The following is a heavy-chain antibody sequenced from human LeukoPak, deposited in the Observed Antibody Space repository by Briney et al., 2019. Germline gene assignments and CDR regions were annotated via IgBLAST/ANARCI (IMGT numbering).Heavy chain of an antibody. D-gene: IGHD3-10*01. V-gene: IGHV3-15*01. CDR3: ATLTVRGVINI. Sequence: GGSLRLSCAASGFTFSNTWMNWVRQAPGKGLEWVGRIQSTTDGGTTEYAAPVKGRFTISRDDSKTTLYLQMNSLKTEDTAVYYCATLTVRGVINIWGQGTLVTVSS. CDR1: GFTFSNTW. CDR2: IQSTTDGGTT. J-gene: IGHJ4*02.